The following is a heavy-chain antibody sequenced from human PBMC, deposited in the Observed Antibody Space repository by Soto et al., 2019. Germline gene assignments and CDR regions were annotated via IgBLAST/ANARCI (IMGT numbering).Heavy chain of an antibody. CDR2: INYSGTT. Sequence: PSETLSLTCTVSGVSVSSSSYYWAWLRQPPGKGPEWLGIINYSGTTYYNPSLKSRVTMSVDTSKNQFSLQLSSATAADTALYYCTRRVSYDSGSYEWLDWGQGGLLPVSS. J-gene: IGHJ4*02. CDR3: TRRVSYDSGSYEWLD. CDR1: GVSVSSSSYY. V-gene: IGHV4-39*01. D-gene: IGHD3-10*01.